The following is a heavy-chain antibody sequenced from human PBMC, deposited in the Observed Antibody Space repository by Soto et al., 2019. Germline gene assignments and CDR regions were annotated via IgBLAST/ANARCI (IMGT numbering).Heavy chain of an antibody. D-gene: IGHD3-10*01. CDR3: AASYSGSYSY. V-gene: IGHV4-31*03. CDR1: GGSISSGGYY. CDR2: IYYSGST. J-gene: IGHJ4*02. Sequence: PSETLSLTCTVSGGSISSGGYYWSWIRQHPGKGLEWIGYIYYSGSTYYNPSLKSRVTISVDTSKNQFSLRLSSVTAADTAVYYCAASYSGSYSYWGQGTLVTVSS.